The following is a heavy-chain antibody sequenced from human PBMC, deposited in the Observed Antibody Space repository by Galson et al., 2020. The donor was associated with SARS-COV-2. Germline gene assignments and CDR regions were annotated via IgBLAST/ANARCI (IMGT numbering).Heavy chain of an antibody. V-gene: IGHV4-34*01. Sequence: PSETLSLTCAVYGGSFNDYYWSWIRQPPGKGLEWIGGITHSGSSDYNPSLGGRATISVDTSKNQFSLRLNSVTAADTSVYYCARAPAFQDLLVFKVYRLLDLSGNWFDPWGQGTLVTVSS. D-gene: IGHD6-6*01. CDR3: ARAPAFQDLLVFKVYRLLDLSGNWFDP. CDR1: GGSFNDYY. CDR2: ITHSGSS. J-gene: IGHJ5*02.